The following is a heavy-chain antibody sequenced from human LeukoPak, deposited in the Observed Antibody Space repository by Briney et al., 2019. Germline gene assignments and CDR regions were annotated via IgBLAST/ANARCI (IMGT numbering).Heavy chain of an antibody. D-gene: IGHD1-26*01. CDR1: GYTFTGYY. CDR2: ISARNGNT. V-gene: IGHV1-18*04. CDR3: ARQEESGTYYGWFDP. J-gene: IGHJ5*02. Sequence: ASVKVSCKASGYTFTGYYMHWVRQAPGQGLEWMGWISARNGNTKYGKRFQGRVTMSTDTSTSTAYMELRSLTSDDTAVYYCARQEESGTYYGWFDPWGQGTLVTVSS.